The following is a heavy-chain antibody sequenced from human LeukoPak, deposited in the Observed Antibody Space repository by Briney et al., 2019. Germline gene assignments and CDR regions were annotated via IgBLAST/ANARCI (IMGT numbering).Heavy chain of an antibody. J-gene: IGHJ5*02. CDR2: IYPGDSDT. CDR3: ARQRAYSWFDP. V-gene: IGHV5-51*01. CDR1: GYSFTSYW. Sequence: GESLQISCKGSGYSFTSYWIGWVRQLPGKGLEWMGIIYPGDSDTRYSPSFQGHVTISADKSISTAYLQWSSLQASDTAMYYCARQRAYSWFDPWGQGTLVTVSS.